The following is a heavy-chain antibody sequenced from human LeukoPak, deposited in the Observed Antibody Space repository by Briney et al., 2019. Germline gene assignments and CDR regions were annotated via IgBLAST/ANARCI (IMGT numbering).Heavy chain of an antibody. J-gene: IGHJ4*02. CDR3: AKDGFKHRDQSVATFRVGSFFDY. Sequence: GVSQRLFCGASGFTFSSYGMHCVRQAPGKGLEGVALIRHDGSNKYYADSLKGRFTISRDNSKSTLSLQINRLSAGERTVYYCAKDGFKHRDQSVATFRVGSFFDYWGQGSLATVSA. CDR1: GFTFSSYG. D-gene: IGHD1-14*01. CDR2: IRHDGSNK. V-gene: IGHV3-30*02.